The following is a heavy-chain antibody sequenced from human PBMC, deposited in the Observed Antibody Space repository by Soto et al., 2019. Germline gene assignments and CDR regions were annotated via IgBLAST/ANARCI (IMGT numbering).Heavy chain of an antibody. CDR2: INAGNGNT. CDR3: ARDPATDRLGYCTNGVCLMGGSWFDP. CDR1: GYTFTSYA. V-gene: IGHV1-3*01. D-gene: IGHD2-8*01. J-gene: IGHJ5*02. Sequence: ASVTVSCQASGYTFTSYAMHWVRQAPGQRLEWMGWINAGNGNTKYSQKFQGRVTITRDTSASTAYMELSSLRSEDTAVYYCARDPATDRLGYCTNGVCLMGGSWFDPWGQGTLVTVSS.